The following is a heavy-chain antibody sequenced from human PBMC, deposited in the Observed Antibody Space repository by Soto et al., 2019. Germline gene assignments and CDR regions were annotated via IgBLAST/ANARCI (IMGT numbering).Heavy chain of an antibody. CDR2: IIPILGIA. CDR3: ARGVAVWGSYRAGFFDY. V-gene: IGHV1-69*02. J-gene: IGHJ4*02. CDR1: GGTFSSYT. Sequence: SVKVSCKASGGTFSSYTISWVRQAPGQGLEWMGRIIPILGIANCAQKFQGRVTITADKSTSTAYMELRSLRSDDTAVYYCARGVAVWGSYRAGFFDYWGQGTLVTVSS. D-gene: IGHD3-16*02.